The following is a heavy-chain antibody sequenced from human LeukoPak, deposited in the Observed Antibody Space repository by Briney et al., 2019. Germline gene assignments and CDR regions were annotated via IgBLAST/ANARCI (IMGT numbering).Heavy chain of an antibody. J-gene: IGHJ1*01. D-gene: IGHD3-22*01. Sequence: GGSPRLSCAASGFTFSSYSMNWVRQAPGKGLEWVSSISSGSSYIYYADSVKGRFTISRDNAKNSLYLQMNSLRAEDTAVSYCARASDSSGYYSYFDHWGPGTLVTVSS. CDR3: ARASDSSGYYSYFDH. CDR1: GFTFSSYS. V-gene: IGHV3-21*01. CDR2: ISSGSSYI.